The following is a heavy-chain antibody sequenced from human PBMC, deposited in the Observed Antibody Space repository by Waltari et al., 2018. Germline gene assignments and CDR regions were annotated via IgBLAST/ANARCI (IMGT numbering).Heavy chain of an antibody. CDR2: IAYNGRT. CDR1: GGSISNYY. V-gene: IGHV4-59*01. Sequence: QVQLQESGPGLVKPSETLSLTCTVSGGSISNYYWNWIRQPPGKELEWIGYIAYNGRTNYNPSLKSRLTISVDTSKTQFSLKLSSVTAADTAVYYCARSYDYWSGYPVDYWGQGILVTVSS. CDR3: ARSYDYWSGYPVDY. J-gene: IGHJ4*02. D-gene: IGHD3-3*01.